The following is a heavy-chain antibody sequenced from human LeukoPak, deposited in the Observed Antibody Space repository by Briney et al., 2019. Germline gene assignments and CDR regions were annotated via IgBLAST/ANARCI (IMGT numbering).Heavy chain of an antibody. CDR3: ARGHLHYYGSGRPPG. Sequence: GGSLRLSCAASGFTFSSYSMNWVRQAPGKGLEWVSSISSGSSYIYYADSVKGRFTISRDNAKNSLYLQMNSLRAEDTAVYYCARGHLHYYGSGRPPGWGQGTLVTVSS. D-gene: IGHD3-10*01. CDR1: GFTFSSYS. CDR2: ISSGSSYI. J-gene: IGHJ4*02. V-gene: IGHV3-21*01.